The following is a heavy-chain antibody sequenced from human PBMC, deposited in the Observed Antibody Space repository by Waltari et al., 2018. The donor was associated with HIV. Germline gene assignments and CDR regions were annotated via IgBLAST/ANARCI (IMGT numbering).Heavy chain of an antibody. Sequence: QLLVSGGGLVEPGGSLRLSCAASGFIFTDFAMDWVRQAPGKGLEWVSAIRGGGETFYADSVKGRFTISRDNSKNTLYLQMNSLRADDAAVYYCVKDSGRAADVFDLWGQGTMVTVSS. CDR2: IRGGGET. CDR1: GFIFTDFA. J-gene: IGHJ3*01. V-gene: IGHV3-23*01. CDR3: VKDSGRAADVFDL. D-gene: IGHD3-10*01.